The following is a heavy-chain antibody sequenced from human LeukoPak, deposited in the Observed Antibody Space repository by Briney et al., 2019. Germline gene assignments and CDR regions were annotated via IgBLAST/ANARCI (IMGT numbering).Heavy chain of an antibody. CDR3: ARGFRNGPFDC. CDR2: IKQDGSEK. CDR1: GFTFSSYG. D-gene: IGHD2-8*01. Sequence: GGSLRLSCAASGFTFSSYGMHWVRQAPGKGLEWVANIKQDGSEKYYVDSVKGRFTISRDNAKNSHFLQMNSLRVEDTALYYCARGFRNGPFDCWGQGTLVTVSS. V-gene: IGHV3-7*03. J-gene: IGHJ4*02.